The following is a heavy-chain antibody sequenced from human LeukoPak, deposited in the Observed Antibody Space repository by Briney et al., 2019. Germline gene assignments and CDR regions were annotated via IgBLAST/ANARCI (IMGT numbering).Heavy chain of an antibody. V-gene: IGHV3-49*03. CDR1: GFIFGDYA. CDR2: IRSNVHGGTT. J-gene: IGHJ4*02. CDR3: TRLRSGYIDF. Sequence: GGSLRLSCTASGFIFGDYAMSWFRQAPGKGLEWVGLIRSNVHGGTTEYAASVKGRFTISRDDSKRIAYLQMNSLKTEDTALYYCTRLRSGYIDFWGQGTLVTVSS. D-gene: IGHD4-17*01.